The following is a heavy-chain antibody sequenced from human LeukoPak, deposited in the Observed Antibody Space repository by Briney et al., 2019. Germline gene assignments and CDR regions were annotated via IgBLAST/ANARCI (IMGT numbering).Heavy chain of an antibody. J-gene: IGHJ4*02. D-gene: IGHD3-10*01. CDR3: ASAGFGELLSPHFDY. CDR2: ISAYNGNT. Sequence: ASVKVSCKASGYTFTSYGISWVRQAPGQGLEWMGWISAYNGNTNYAQKLQGRVTMTTDTSTSTAYMELRSLRSDDTAVYYCASAGFGELLSPHFDYWGQGALVTVSS. CDR1: GYTFTSYG. V-gene: IGHV1-18*01.